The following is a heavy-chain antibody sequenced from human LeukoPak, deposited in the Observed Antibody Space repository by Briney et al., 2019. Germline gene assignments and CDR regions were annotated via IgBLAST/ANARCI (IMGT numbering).Heavy chain of an antibody. J-gene: IGHJ4*02. D-gene: IGHD4-17*01. V-gene: IGHV1-18*01. CDR2: ISGYDGNT. Sequence: ASVKVSCKASGYTFTTYGVSWVRQAPGQGPEWMGWISGYDGNTNYAQKLRGRVTMTTDTSMSTAYMDLRSLRSDDTALYYCARTVTTSSYYFDYWGQGTLVTVSS. CDR1: GYTFTTYG. CDR3: ARTVTTSSYYFDY.